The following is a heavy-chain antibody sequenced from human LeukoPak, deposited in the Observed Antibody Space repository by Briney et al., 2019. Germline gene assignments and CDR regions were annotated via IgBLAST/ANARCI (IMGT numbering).Heavy chain of an antibody. CDR2: IRQDGGAK. D-gene: IGHD6-19*01. CDR1: GFIFNDFW. Sequence: GGSLRLSCTASGFIFNDFWMSWVRQAPGEGLEWVANIRQDGGAKNYVDSVKGRFTISRDNAKKSLYLQLNSLRAEDTAVYYCARDVVPAGSSGWPNYYYMDVWGKGTTVTVSS. J-gene: IGHJ6*03. CDR3: ARDVVPAGSSGWPNYYYMDV. V-gene: IGHV3-7*01.